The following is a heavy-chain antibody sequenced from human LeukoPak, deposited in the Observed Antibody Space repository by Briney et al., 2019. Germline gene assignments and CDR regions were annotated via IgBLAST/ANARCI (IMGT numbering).Heavy chain of an antibody. CDR2: INAGNGNT. V-gene: IGHV1-3*01. D-gene: IGHD7-27*01. Sequence: ASVKVSCKASGYTFTSYAMHWVRQAPGQRLEWMGWINAGNGNTKYSQKFQGRVTITRDTSASTAYMELSSLRSEDTAVYYCARVGIRGDYFDYWGQGTLVTVSS. J-gene: IGHJ4*02. CDR1: GYTFTSYA. CDR3: ARVGIRGDYFDY.